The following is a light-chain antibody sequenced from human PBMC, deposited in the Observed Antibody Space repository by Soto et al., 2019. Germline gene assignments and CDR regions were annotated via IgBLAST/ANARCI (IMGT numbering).Light chain of an antibody. Sequence: SYELTQPLSVSVALGQTARITCGGNNIGNKNVHWYQQKPGQAPVLVIYRDSSRPSGIPERFSGSNSGNTATLTISRAQAGDEADYYCQVWDSSTAVFGGGTKLTVL. CDR1: NIGNKN. CDR2: RDS. V-gene: IGLV3-9*01. CDR3: QVWDSSTAV. J-gene: IGLJ2*01.